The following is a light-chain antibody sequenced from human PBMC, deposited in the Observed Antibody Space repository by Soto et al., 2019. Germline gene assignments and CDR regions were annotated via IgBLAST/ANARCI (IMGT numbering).Light chain of an antibody. CDR3: QQYGSSPLT. Sequence: EIVVTQSPCTLSLSPGERATLSCRASQSVSSSYLAWYQQKPGQAPRVLIYGASSRATGIPDRFSGSGSGTDFTLTISRLEPEDFAVYYCQQYGSSPLTFGGGTKVDIK. CDR1: QSVSSSY. J-gene: IGKJ4*01. V-gene: IGKV3-20*01. CDR2: GAS.